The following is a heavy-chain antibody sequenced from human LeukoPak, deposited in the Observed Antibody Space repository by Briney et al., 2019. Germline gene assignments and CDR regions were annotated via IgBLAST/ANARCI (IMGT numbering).Heavy chain of an antibody. CDR1: GYTFTDYF. CDR3: ARAGIVVVPAHPPDDY. V-gene: IGHV1-2*02. D-gene: IGHD2-2*01. J-gene: IGHJ4*02. CDR2: INPNSGGT. Sequence: ASVKVSCKASGYTFTDYFMHWVRQAPGQGLEWMGWINPNSGGTNYAQKFQGRVTMTRDTSISTAYMGLSRLRSDDTAVYYCARAGIVVVPAHPPDDYWGQGTLVTVSS.